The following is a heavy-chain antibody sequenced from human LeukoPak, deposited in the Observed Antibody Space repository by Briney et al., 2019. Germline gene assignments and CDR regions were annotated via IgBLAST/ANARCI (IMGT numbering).Heavy chain of an antibody. CDR2: IIPIFGTA. D-gene: IGHD3-3*01. CDR1: GGTFSSYA. J-gene: IGHJ6*02. CDR3: ARGGGDFWTAQGADYYYGMDV. Sequence: SVKVSCKASGGTFSSYAISWMRQAPGQGLEWMGGIIPIFGTANYAQKCQGRVTITADESTSTAYMELSSLRSEDTAVYYCARGGGDFWTAQGADYYYGMDVWGQGTTVTVSS. V-gene: IGHV1-69*13.